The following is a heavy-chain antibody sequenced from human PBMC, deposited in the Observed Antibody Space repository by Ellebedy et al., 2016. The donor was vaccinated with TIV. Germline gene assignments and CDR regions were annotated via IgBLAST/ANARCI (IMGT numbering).Heavy chain of an antibody. V-gene: IGHV1-46*01. CDR3: ASHGTTYRYCSSTSCYTDYYYYMDV. D-gene: IGHD2-2*02. J-gene: IGHJ6*03. CDR1: GYTFTSYY. Sequence: ASVKVSXXASGYTFTSYYMHWVRQAPGQGLEWMGIINPSGGSTSYAQKFQGRVTMTRDTSTSTVYMELSSLRSEDTAVYYCASHGTTYRYCSSTSCYTDYYYYMDVWGKGTTVTVSS. CDR2: INPSGGST.